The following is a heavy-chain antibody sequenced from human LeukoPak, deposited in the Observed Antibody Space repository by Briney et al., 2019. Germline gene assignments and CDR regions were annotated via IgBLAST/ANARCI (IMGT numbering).Heavy chain of an antibody. CDR1: GGSISSYY. Sequence: QMQLQESGPGLVKPSEALSLTCTVSGGSISSYYWSLFRQPPGKGLEWIGYIYYSGSTKYNPSLKSRVTISVDTSKNQFSLKLSSVTAADTAVYYCARFATGVGAFDIWGQGTMVTVSS. V-gene: IGHV4-59*13. J-gene: IGHJ3*02. CDR2: IYYSGST. CDR3: ARFATGVGAFDI. D-gene: IGHD7-27*01.